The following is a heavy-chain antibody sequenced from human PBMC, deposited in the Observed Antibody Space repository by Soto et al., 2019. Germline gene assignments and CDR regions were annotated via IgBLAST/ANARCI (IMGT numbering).Heavy chain of an antibody. J-gene: IGHJ6*02. CDR1: GGSISSGGYY. CDR3: ARTSSWYSPRSSYGMDV. D-gene: IGHD6-13*01. Sequence: SETLSLTCTVSGGSISSGGYYWSWIRQHPGKGLEWIGYIYYSGSTYYNPSLKSRVTISVDTSKNQFSLKLSSVTAADTAVYYCARTSSWYSPRSSYGMDVWGQGTTVTVSS. V-gene: IGHV4-31*03. CDR2: IYYSGST.